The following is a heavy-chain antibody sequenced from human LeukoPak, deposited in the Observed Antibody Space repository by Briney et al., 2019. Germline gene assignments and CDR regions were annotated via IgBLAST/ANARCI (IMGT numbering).Heavy chain of an antibody. D-gene: IGHD3-10*01. J-gene: IGHJ4*02. CDR2: IYSGGGT. Sequence: PGRSLRLSCTASGFSVSSNYMSWVRQAPGKGLEWVSVIYSGGGTFYADSVRGRFTISRDNSKNTLYLQMNSLRAEDTGVYYCARSAGLLFYFDYWGQGILVTVSS. CDR1: GFSVSSNY. V-gene: IGHV3-66*01. CDR3: ARSAGLLFYFDY.